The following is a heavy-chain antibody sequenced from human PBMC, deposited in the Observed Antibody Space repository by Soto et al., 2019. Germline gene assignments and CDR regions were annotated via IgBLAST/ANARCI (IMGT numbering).Heavy chain of an antibody. J-gene: IGHJ4*02. CDR3: ARAGSSWPYYFDY. V-gene: IGHV4-61*01. Sequence: SETLSLTCIVSGGSVSSNNYYWSWIRQPPGRGLEWIGYVYYSGSTNYNPSLESRVTISVDTSKNQFSLKVSSVTAADTAVYYCARAGSSWPYYFDYWGQGSLVTVSS. D-gene: IGHD6-13*01. CDR1: GGSVSSNNYY. CDR2: VYYSGST.